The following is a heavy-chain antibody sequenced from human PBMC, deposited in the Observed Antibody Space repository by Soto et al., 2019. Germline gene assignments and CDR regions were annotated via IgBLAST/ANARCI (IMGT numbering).Heavy chain of an antibody. D-gene: IGHD1-20*01. CDR2: IDPSDSYT. Sequence: GESLKLSCKGSGYSFTSYWTSWVRQMPGKGLEWMGRIDPSDSYTNYSPSFQGHVTISADKSISTAYLQWSSLKASDTAMYYCARQDNWNDADAFDIWGQGTMVTVSS. V-gene: IGHV5-10-1*01. J-gene: IGHJ3*02. CDR3: ARQDNWNDADAFDI. CDR1: GYSFTSYW.